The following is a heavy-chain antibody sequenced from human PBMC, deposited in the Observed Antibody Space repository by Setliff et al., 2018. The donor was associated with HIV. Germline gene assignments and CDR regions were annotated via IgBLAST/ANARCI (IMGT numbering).Heavy chain of an antibody. CDR1: GFTFSSYA. CDR2: ISGSGGST. V-gene: IGHV3-23*01. J-gene: IGHJ4*02. CDR3: TRGRHYYDSSANYYPGY. D-gene: IGHD3-22*01. Sequence: GGSLRLSCAASGFTFSSYAMSWVRQAPGKGLEWVSAISGSGGSTYYADSVRGRFTISRDNAKNTLYLQMNSLRAEDTAVYYCTRGRHYYDSSANYYPGYWGQGTLVTVSS.